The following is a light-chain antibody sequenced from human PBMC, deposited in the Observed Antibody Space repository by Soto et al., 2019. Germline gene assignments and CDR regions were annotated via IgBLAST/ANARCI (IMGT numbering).Light chain of an antibody. V-gene: IGLV4-69*01. Sequence: QPVLTQSPSASASLGASVKLTCTLSSGHSTYTIAWHQQQPEKGPRYLIRVNSDGSHTKGDGIPDRFSGSSSGADRYLTISRLQSEDEGDYYCQTWGTGIRVFGGGTKLTVL. CDR3: QTWGTGIRV. CDR1: SGHSTYT. CDR2: VNSDGSH. J-gene: IGLJ3*02.